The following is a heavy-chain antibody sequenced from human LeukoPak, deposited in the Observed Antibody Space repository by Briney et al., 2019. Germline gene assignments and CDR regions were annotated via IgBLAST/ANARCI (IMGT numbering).Heavy chain of an antibody. V-gene: IGHV3-7*01. Sequence: PGGSLRLSCVASGFTFSSYWMTWVRQAPGKGLECWANIKEDGSIQYYLDSVRGRFTISRDNAKTSVYLQLNSLRADDTAVYYCARDVWTGVAVSDYWGQGTLVTVSS. CDR2: IKEDGSIQ. J-gene: IGHJ4*02. CDR3: ARDVWTGVAVSDY. D-gene: IGHD6-19*01. CDR1: GFTFSSYW.